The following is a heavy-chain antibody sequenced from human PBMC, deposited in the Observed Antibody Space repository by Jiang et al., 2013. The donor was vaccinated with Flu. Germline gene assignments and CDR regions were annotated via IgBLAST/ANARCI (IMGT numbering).Heavy chain of an antibody. D-gene: IGHD3-3*01. J-gene: IGHJ6*02. CDR2: IFSNDEK. CDR3: ARMSSYDFEATYYYYGMDV. Sequence: KPTQTLTLTCTVSGFSLSNARMGVSWIRQPPGKALEWLAHIFSNDEKSYSTSLKSRLTISKDTSKSQVVLTMTNMDPVDTATYYCARMSSYDFEATYYYYGMDVWGQGTTVTVSS. V-gene: IGHV2-26*01. CDR1: GFSLSNARMG.